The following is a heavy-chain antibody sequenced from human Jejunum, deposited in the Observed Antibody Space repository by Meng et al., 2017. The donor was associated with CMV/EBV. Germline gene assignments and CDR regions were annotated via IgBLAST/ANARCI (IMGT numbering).Heavy chain of an antibody. J-gene: IGHJ4*02. D-gene: IGHD1-26*01. V-gene: IGHV3-13*01. CDR1: GFTFSTSD. CDR2: MDTTGDT. Sequence: SSASGFTFSTSDMHWVRQGTGKGLEWVSAMDTTGDTYYPDSVKGRFTISRENAKNSLYLQMNSLRAGDTAVYYCARAVGAPNYFDYWGQGTLVTVSS. CDR3: ARAVGAPNYFDY.